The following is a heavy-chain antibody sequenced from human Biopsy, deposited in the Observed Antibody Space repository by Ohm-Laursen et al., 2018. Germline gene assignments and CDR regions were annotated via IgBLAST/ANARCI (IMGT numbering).Heavy chain of an antibody. Sequence: ASVKVSCNASGGTFTNHAVGWVRQAPGQGLEWVGSSIPLFNTANYADKFQGRVTLTADKSTTTAYMELSSLRSEDTAIYYCARFPLGAYDDSGSYRAVEHWYFDLWGRGTLVTVSS. J-gene: IGHJ2*01. D-gene: IGHD3-22*01. CDR1: GGTFTNHA. V-gene: IGHV1-69*06. CDR3: ARFPLGAYDDSGSYRAVEHWYFDL. CDR2: SIPLFNTA.